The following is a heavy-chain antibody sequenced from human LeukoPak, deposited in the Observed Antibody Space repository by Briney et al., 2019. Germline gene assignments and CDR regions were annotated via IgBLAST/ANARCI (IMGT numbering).Heavy chain of an antibody. Sequence: GGSLRLSCAASGFTFSTYSMIWVRQAPGKGLEWVSSISSSSAYIYYADSVKGRFTISRDNAKNSLYLQMNSLRAEDTAVYYCARASGDTVDTTTMGSYWGQGTLVTVSS. CDR3: ARASGDTVDTTTMGSY. J-gene: IGHJ4*02. CDR1: GFTFSTYS. V-gene: IGHV3-21*01. D-gene: IGHD5-18*01. CDR2: ISSSSAYI.